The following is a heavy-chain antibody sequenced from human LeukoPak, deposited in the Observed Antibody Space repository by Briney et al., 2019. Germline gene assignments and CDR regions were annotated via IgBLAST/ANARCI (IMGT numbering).Heavy chain of an antibody. J-gene: IGHJ6*02. D-gene: IGHD3-10*01. Sequence: SETLSLTCTVSGGSISSSSYYWGWIRQPPGKGLEWIGSIYYSGSTYCNPSLKSRVTISVDTSKNQFSLKLSSVTAADTAVYYCARHYYGYGYYYGMDVWGQGTTVTVSS. V-gene: IGHV4-39*01. CDR3: ARHYYGYGYYYGMDV. CDR1: GGSISSSSYY. CDR2: IYYSGST.